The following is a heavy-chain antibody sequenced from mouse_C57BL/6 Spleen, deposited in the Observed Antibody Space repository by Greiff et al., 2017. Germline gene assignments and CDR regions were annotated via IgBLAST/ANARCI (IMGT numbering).Heavy chain of an antibody. J-gene: IGHJ2*01. D-gene: IGHD2-2*01. CDR2: IDPSDSYT. Sequence: QVQLQQPGAELVRPGTSVKLSCKASGYTFTSYWMHWVKQRPGQGLEWIGVIDPSDSYTNYNQKFKGKATLTVDTSSSTAYMQLNSLPSEDSAVYYCAREVTTGGVFDYWGQGTTLTVSS. V-gene: IGHV1-59*01. CDR1: GYTFTSYW. CDR3: AREVTTGGVFDY.